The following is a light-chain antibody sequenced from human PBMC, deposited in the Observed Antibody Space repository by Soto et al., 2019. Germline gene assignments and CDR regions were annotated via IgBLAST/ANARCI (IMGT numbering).Light chain of an antibody. J-gene: IGKJ5*01. Sequence: DIQMTQSPSSLSASVGDRVTITCRASQGISTYLNWYQQKPGKAPKLLIYAASSLQSGVPSRFSGSGSGTEFTLTISSLQPEDFASYYCQQLYNYPSTFGQRTRLEIK. CDR3: QQLYNYPST. CDR1: QGISTY. CDR2: AAS. V-gene: IGKV1-17*01.